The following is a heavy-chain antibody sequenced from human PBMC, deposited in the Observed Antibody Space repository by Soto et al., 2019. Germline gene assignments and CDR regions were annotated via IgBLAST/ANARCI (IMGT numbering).Heavy chain of an antibody. Sequence: PGGSLRLSCAASGFTFSSYAMHWVRQAPGKGLEYVSAISSNGGSTYYADSVKGRFTISRDNSKNTLYLQMSSLRAEDTAVYYCARETIAGDYCFDYWGQGSLVTVSS. CDR1: GFTFSSYA. CDR2: ISSNGGST. J-gene: IGHJ4*02. D-gene: IGHD2-15*01. CDR3: ARETIAGDYCFDY. V-gene: IGHV3-64D*06.